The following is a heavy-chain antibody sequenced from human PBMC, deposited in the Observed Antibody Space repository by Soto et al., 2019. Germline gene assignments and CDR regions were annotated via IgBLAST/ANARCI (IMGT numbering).Heavy chain of an antibody. CDR3: ARHYGYEVFEY. D-gene: IGHD5-18*01. CDR2: IYYSGST. Sequence: SETLSLTCTVSGGSISSSSYYWGWIRQPPGKGLEWIGSIYYSGSTYYNPSLKSRVTISVDTSKNQFSLKLSSVTAADTAVYYCARHYGYEVFEYWGQGTLVSVSS. J-gene: IGHJ4*02. V-gene: IGHV4-39*01. CDR1: GGSISSSSYY.